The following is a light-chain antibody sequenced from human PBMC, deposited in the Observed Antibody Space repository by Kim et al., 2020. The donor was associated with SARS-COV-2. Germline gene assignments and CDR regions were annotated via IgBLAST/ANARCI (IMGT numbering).Light chain of an antibody. J-gene: IGKJ2*01. CDR3: QQYNNWPLYT. V-gene: IGKV3-15*01. CDR2: GAS. Sequence: SPGERATRACRASQSVSSNLAWYQQKPGQAPRLLIYGASTRATGIPARFSGSGSGTEFTLTISSLQSEDFAVYYCQQYNNWPLYTVGQGTKLEI. CDR1: QSVSSN.